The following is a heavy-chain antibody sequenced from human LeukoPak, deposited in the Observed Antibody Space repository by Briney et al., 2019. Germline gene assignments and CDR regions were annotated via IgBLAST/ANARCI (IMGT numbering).Heavy chain of an antibody. V-gene: IGHV4-34*01. J-gene: IGHJ5*02. D-gene: IGHD3-3*01. Sequence: SETLSLTCAVYGGSFSGYYWSWIRQPPGKGLEWIGEINHSGSTNYNPSLKSRVTISVDTPKNQFSLKLSSVTAADTAVYYCARGLGSASDFADWFDPWGQGTLVTVSS. CDR2: INHSGST. CDR3: ARGLGSASDFADWFDP. CDR1: GGSFSGYY.